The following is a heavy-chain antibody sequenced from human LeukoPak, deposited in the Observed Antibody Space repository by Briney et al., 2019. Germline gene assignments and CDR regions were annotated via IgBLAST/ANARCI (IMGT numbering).Heavy chain of an antibody. V-gene: IGHV4-39*01. J-gene: IGHJ4*02. Sequence: SETLSLTCTVSGGSISSTSYYWGWIRQPPGKGLECTGSISYSGSTYYNPSLKSRVTISVDTSKNQFSLKVSSVTAADTAVYYCARLKAASSWDYWGQGTLVTVSS. CDR2: ISYSGST. CDR1: GGSISSTSYY. D-gene: IGHD6-13*01. CDR3: ARLKAASSWDY.